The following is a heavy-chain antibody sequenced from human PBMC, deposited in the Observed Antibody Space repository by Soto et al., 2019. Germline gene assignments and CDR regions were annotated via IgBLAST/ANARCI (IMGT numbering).Heavy chain of an antibody. CDR2: INSDGSST. Sequence: PGGSLRLACAASGFTFSSYWMHWVRQAPGKGLVWVSRINSDGSSTSYADSVKGRFTISRDNAKNTLYLQMNSLRAEDTAVYYCARVKPFYGMDVWGQGTTVTVSS. CDR1: GFTFSSYW. V-gene: IGHV3-74*01. CDR3: ARVKPFYGMDV. J-gene: IGHJ6*02.